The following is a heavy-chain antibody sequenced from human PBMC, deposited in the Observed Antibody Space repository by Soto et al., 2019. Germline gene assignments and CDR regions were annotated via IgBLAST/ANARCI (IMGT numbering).Heavy chain of an antibody. D-gene: IGHD3-3*01. CDR1: GYSLTSYW. CDR3: ARHSHYDFWSGYYGYYYYGMDV. Sequence: PGASQTISCKGSGYSLTSYWSCWVRQIPEKGMEWMGIIYPGDSDTRYSPSFQGQVTISADKSISTAYLQWSSLKASDTAMYYCARHSHYDFWSGYYGYYYYGMDVWGQGTTVTVSS. J-gene: IGHJ6*02. CDR2: IYPGDSDT. V-gene: IGHV5-51*01.